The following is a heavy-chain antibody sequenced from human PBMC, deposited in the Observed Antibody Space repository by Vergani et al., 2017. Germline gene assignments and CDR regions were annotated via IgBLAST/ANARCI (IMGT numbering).Heavy chain of an antibody. D-gene: IGHD6-25*01. J-gene: IGHJ1*01. CDR2: INHSGST. CDR1: GGSFSGYY. CDR3: ARDLIENDTYGRSGY. V-gene: IGHV4-34*01. Sequence: QVQLQQWGAGLLKPSETLSLTCAVYGGSFSGYYWSWIRQPPGKGLEWIGEINHSGSTNYNPSLKSRVTISVDTSKSQFSLKLNSVTVADTAVYYCARDLIENDTYGRSGYWGPGTLVTVSS.